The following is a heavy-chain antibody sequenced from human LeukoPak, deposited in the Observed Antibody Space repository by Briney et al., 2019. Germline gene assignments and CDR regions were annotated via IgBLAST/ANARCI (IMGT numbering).Heavy chain of an antibody. D-gene: IGHD3-22*01. Sequence: RTSETLSLTCTVSGGSISSSSYYWGWIRQPPGKGLEWIGSIYYSGGTYYNPSLKSRVTISVDTSKNQFSLKLSSVTAADTAVYYCARQHYDSSGYLYDYWGQGTLVTVSS. CDR3: ARQHYDSSGYLYDY. J-gene: IGHJ4*02. CDR2: IYYSGGT. CDR1: GGSISSSSYY. V-gene: IGHV4-39*01.